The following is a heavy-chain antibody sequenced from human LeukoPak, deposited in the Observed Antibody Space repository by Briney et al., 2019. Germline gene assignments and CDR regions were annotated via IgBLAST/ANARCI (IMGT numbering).Heavy chain of an antibody. CDR1: GFTFSSYA. CDR2: ISGSGGST. J-gene: IGHJ3*02. Sequence: PGGSLRLSCAASGFTFSSYAMSWVRQAPGRGLEWVSGISGSGGSTYYADSVKGRFTISRDTSRDTLYLQMNSLRAEDTALYYCAKGITFGGVIAIDGFDIWGQGTMVTVSS. CDR3: AKGITFGGVIAIDGFDI. V-gene: IGHV3-23*01. D-gene: IGHD3-16*02.